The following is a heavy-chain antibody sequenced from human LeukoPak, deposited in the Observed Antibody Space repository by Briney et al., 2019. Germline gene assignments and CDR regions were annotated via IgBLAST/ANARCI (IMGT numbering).Heavy chain of an antibody. D-gene: IGHD5-18*01. J-gene: IGHJ3*02. CDR2: IIPIFGTA. Sequence: SVKVSCKASGGTFSSCAISWVRQAPGQGLEWMGGIIPIFGTANYAQKFQGRVTITADESTNTAYMELSSLTYEDTAMYYCARDGDTAMVSFYDIWGQGTKVTVSS. CDR1: GGTFSSCA. CDR3: ARDGDTAMVSFYDI. V-gene: IGHV1-69*13.